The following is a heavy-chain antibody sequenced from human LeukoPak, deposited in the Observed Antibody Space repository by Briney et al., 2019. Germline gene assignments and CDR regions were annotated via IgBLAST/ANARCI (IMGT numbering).Heavy chain of an antibody. CDR3: TRETSSRSFDY. Sequence: ASVKVSCKASGYTLTSYDINWVRQATGQGLEWMGWMNPNSGRTGYAQNFQGRITVTRNTSISTAYMELSSLRSEDTAVYYCTRETSSRSFDYWAQGPLVTAPS. CDR2: MNPNSGRT. V-gene: IGHV1-8*01. CDR1: GYTLTSYD. J-gene: IGHJ4*02.